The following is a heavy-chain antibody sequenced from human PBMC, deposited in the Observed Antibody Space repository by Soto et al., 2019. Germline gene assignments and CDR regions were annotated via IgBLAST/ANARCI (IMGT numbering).Heavy chain of an antibody. CDR3: ATQIGLHGASRYFDY. Sequence: PGESLKISCKGSGYSFNNYWIAWVRQMPGKGPEWMGIIFPGDSDTVYSPSFQGQVAISVDKSIGTAYLQWSGLKASDTAMYYCATQIGLHGASRYFDYWGQGTLVTVSS. CDR1: GYSFNNYW. CDR2: IFPGDSDT. J-gene: IGHJ4*02. D-gene: IGHD3-9*01. V-gene: IGHV5-51*01.